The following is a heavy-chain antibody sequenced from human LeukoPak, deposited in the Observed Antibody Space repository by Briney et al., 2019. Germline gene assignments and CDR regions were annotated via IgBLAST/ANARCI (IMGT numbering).Heavy chain of an antibody. V-gene: IGHV4-39*07. CDR3: ARGTLYSGWSYYFDY. D-gene: IGHD6-19*01. CDR2: IFYSGST. J-gene: IGHJ4*02. Sequence: SETLSLTCSVSGGSINTRDYYWAWIRQPPGRGLEWIGNIFYSGSTFYNPSLKSRLTMSVDTSKNQFSLRLSSVTAADTAMYYCARGTLYSGWSYYFDYWGQGSQVTVSS. CDR1: GGSINTRDYY.